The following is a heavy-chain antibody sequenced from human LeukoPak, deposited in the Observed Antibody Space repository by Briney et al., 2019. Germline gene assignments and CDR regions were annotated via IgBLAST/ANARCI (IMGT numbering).Heavy chain of an antibody. J-gene: IGHJ3*02. CDR2: IYYTGST. CDR3: ARHRGYSYGYDAFDI. V-gene: IGHV4-59*08. Sequence: PSETLSLTCTDSGGSISTSNWWTWVRQSPGKGLEWIGYIYYTGSTNYNPSLKSRVTISADTSKNQFSLKLNSVTAADTAVYYCARHRGYSYGYDAFDIWGQGTMVTVSS. CDR1: GGSISTSNW. D-gene: IGHD5-18*01.